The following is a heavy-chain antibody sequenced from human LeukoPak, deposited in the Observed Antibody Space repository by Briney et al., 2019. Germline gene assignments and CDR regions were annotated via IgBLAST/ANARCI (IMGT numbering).Heavy chain of an antibody. CDR2: ICAKGLGT. J-gene: IGHJ5*02. D-gene: IGHD6-19*01. CDR3: AKDQVAVAGTSYFNWFDP. V-gene: IGHV3-23*01. Sequence: PGGSLRLSCVGSGFTFYTYGMSWVRQAPGQGLEWVSGICAKGLGTSYAASVKGRFTISRDNSKKTLSLHMDSLRAEDTAVYYCAKDQVAVAGTSYFNWFDPWGQGTLVTVSS. CDR1: GFTFYTYG.